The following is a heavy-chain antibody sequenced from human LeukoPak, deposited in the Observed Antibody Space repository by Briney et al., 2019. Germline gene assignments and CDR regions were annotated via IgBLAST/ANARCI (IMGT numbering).Heavy chain of an antibody. Sequence: HGESLKISCKASGYRFTSYWIGWVRQMPGKGLERMGIIYPGDSDTRYSPSFQGQVTISADKSISTAYPQWSSLKASDTALYYCAKSYCSSTSCYNWYFDLWGRGTLVTVSS. CDR2: IYPGDSDT. CDR3: AKSYCSSTSCYNWYFDL. CDR1: GYRFTSYW. J-gene: IGHJ2*01. D-gene: IGHD2-2*02. V-gene: IGHV5-51*01.